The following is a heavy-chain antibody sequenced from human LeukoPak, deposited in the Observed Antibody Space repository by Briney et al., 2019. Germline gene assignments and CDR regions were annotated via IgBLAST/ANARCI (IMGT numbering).Heavy chain of an antibody. Sequence: SETLSLTCTVSGGSISSRSHWWGWIRQPPGKGLEWIGSIYYSGTTYYKPSLKSRVTISVDTSKTQFSLRLNSVTAADTAVYYCARWSGSEGFHFDYWGQGTLVTVSS. J-gene: IGHJ4*02. D-gene: IGHD6-19*01. CDR1: GGSISSRSHW. V-gene: IGHV4-39*01. CDR2: IYYSGTT. CDR3: ARWSGSEGFHFDY.